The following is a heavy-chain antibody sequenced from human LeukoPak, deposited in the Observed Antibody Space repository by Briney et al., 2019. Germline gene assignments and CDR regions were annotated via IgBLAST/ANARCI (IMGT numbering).Heavy chain of an antibody. CDR1: GGSISSYY. Sequence: PSETLSLTCTVSGGSISSYYWSWIRQPPGKGLELIGYIYDNGSTNYNPSLKSRVTISVDMSKNQFSLKLTSVTAADTAVYYCARGPPYGDYGSNYYYYMDVWGKGTTVTISS. D-gene: IGHD4-17*01. J-gene: IGHJ6*03. CDR2: IYDNGST. CDR3: ARGPPYGDYGSNYYYYMDV. V-gene: IGHV4-59*01.